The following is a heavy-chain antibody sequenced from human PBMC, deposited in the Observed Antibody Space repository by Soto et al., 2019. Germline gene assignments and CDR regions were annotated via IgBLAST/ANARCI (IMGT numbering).Heavy chain of an antibody. CDR3: ARERLSYGAREFED. V-gene: IGHV4-31*03. J-gene: IGHJ4*02. D-gene: IGHD4-17*01. Sequence: PSETLSLTCTVSGGSISSGGYYWSWIRQHPGKGLEWIGYIYYSGSTYYNPSLKSRVTISVDTSKNQFSLKLSSVTAADTAVYYCARERLSYGAREFEDWGQGTLVTVSS. CDR1: GGSISSGGYY. CDR2: IYYSGST.